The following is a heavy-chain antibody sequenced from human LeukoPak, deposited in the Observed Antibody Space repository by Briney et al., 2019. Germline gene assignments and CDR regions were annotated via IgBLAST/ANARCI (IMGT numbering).Heavy chain of an antibody. J-gene: IGHJ4*02. CDR1: GFTFSNYV. V-gene: IGHV3-23*01. D-gene: IGHD3-10*01. CDR3: AKAAYYYGSGRAPFDY. Sequence: GGSLRLSCAASGFTFSNYVMTWVRQSPGKGLEWVSTISVGGGTTYYADSVKGRFTISRDNSKNTLYLQMDNLRAEDTAVYHCAKAAYYYGSGRAPFDYWGQGTLVTVSS. CDR2: ISVGGGTT.